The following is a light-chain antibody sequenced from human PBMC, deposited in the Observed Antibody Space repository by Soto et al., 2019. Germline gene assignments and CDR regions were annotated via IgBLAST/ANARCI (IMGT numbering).Light chain of an antibody. CDR3: QSYDSSLSAGV. J-gene: IGLJ3*02. CDR2: GNI. Sequence: QSVLTQPPSVSGAPGQRVTISCTGSSSNIGALYDVHWYQQVLGTAPKLLIYGNINRPAGVPDRFSASKSGTSASLAITGLQPADEADYYCQSYDSSLSAGVFGGGTQLTVL. V-gene: IGLV1-40*01. CDR1: SSNIGALYD.